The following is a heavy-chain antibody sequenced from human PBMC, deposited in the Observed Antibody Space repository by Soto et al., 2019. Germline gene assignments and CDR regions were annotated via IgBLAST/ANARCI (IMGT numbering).Heavy chain of an antibody. D-gene: IGHD3-3*01. CDR1: GGTFSSYA. V-gene: IGHV1-69*01. CDR3: ARANYDFWSGYEKNYGMDV. J-gene: IGHJ6*04. CDR2: IIPIFGTA. Sequence: QVQLVQSGAEVKKPGSSVKVSCKASGGTFSSYAISWVRQAPGQGLDGMGGIIPIFGTANYAQKFQGRVTITADESTSTAYMELSSLSAEDTAVYYCARANYDFWSGYEKNYGMDVWGKGTTVTVSS.